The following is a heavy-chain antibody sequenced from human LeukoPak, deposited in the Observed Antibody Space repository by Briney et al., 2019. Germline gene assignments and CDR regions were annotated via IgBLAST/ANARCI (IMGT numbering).Heavy chain of an antibody. CDR1: GFTFSNYW. V-gene: IGHV3-7*01. CDR3: ARGGHRQKEF. D-gene: IGHD3-10*01. J-gene: IGHJ4*02. CDR2: IKHDGSDK. Sequence: GGSLRLSCSASGFTFSNYWMTWVRQSPGRGLEWVAIIKHDGSDKYCVDSVKGRFTISRDNAKNSLYLQMSSLRAEDTAVYYCARGGHRQKEFWGQGTLVTVSS.